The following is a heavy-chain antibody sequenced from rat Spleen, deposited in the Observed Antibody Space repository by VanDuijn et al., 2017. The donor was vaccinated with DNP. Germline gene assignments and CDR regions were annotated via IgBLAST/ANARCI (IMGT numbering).Heavy chain of an antibody. Sequence: QVQLTESGPGLVQPSQTLSLTCTVSGFSLTDYCIHWVRQPPGKGPEWMGRIRANGIKDYNSALKSRLDISRETTKSQIFLKMNSLQAEDTALYFCARETREGTVGALDAWGQGSSVTVSS. V-gene: IGHV2-19*01. J-gene: IGHJ4*01. CDR2: IRANGIK. CDR3: ARETREGTVGALDA. D-gene: IGHD1-11*01. CDR1: GFSLTDYC.